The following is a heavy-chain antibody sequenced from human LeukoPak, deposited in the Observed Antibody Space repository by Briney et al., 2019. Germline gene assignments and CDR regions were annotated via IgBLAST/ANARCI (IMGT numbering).Heavy chain of an antibody. J-gene: IGHJ6*02. CDR3: AKGRSGWSPYYYYGMDV. CDR1: GFTFSSYS. CDR2: ISSTTSYK. Sequence: GGSLRLSCAASGFTFSSYSMNWVRQAPGKGLERVSFISSTTSYKYYADSVKGRFTISRDNAKNSLYLQMNSLRAEDTAVYYCAKGRSGWSPYYYYGMDVWGQGTTVTVSS. V-gene: IGHV3-21*01. D-gene: IGHD6-19*01.